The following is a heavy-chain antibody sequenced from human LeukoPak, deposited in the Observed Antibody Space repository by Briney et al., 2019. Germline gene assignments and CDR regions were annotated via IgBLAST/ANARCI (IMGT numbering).Heavy chain of an antibody. CDR2: VYYTGST. V-gene: IGHV4-39*01. CDR3: ARHLYYYYGMDV. D-gene: IGHD3-10*01. Sequence: SETLSLTCTVSGGSISSSSYYWGWIRQSPGKGLEWIGSVYYTGSTYYNPPLKSRVTISVDTSKNQFALKLSSVTAADTAVYYCARHLYYYYGMDVWGQGTTVTVSS. CDR1: GGSISSSSYY. J-gene: IGHJ6*02.